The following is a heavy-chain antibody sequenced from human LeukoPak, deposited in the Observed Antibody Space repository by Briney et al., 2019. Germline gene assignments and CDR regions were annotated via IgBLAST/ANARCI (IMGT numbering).Heavy chain of an antibody. V-gene: IGHV1-69*06. CDR1: GYTFTGYY. CDR3: ARWTTFGVVITHDAFDI. CDR2: IIPIFGTA. D-gene: IGHD3-3*01. Sequence: ASVKVSCKASGYTFTGYYMHWVRQAPGQGLEWMGGIIPIFGTANYAQKFQGRVTITADKSTSTAYMELSSLRSEDTAVYYCARWTTFGVVITHDAFDIWGQGTMVTVSS. J-gene: IGHJ3*02.